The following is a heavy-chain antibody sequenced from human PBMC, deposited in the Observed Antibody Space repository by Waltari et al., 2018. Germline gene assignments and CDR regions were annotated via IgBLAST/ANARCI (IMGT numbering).Heavy chain of an antibody. CDR1: GGTFSSYA. J-gene: IGHJ4*02. Sequence: QVQLVQSGAEVKKPGSSVKVSCKASGGTFSSYAISWVRQAPGQGLEWMGGIIPIFGPSNYAQKFHGRFTITADESTSTAYMELSSLRSEDTAVYYCATAGPYYDFWSGYYTARSFDYWGQGTLVTVSS. CDR2: IIPIFGPS. D-gene: IGHD3-3*01. V-gene: IGHV1-69*01. CDR3: ATAGPYYDFWSGYYTARSFDY.